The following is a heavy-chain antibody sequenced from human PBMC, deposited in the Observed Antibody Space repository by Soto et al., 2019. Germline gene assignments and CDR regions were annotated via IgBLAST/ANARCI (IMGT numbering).Heavy chain of an antibody. Sequence: PGGSLRLSCAASGFNVSTNYMTWVRQAPGKGLEWVSVIYSGGTTYYADSVKGRFIISRDNFKNTLYLQMNNLRAEDTALYYCARGSGSLYHFLYWGQGTLVTVSS. D-gene: IGHD1-26*01. CDR3: ARGSGSLYHFLY. CDR2: IYSGGTT. V-gene: IGHV3-53*01. CDR1: GFNVSTNY. J-gene: IGHJ4*02.